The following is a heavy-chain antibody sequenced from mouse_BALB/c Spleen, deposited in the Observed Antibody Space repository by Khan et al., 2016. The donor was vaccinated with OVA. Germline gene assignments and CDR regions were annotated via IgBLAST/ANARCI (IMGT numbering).Heavy chain of an antibody. CDR3: ARDYGSLYWFFDF. V-gene: IGHV3-5*02. D-gene: IGHD1-1*01. Sequence: EVQLVESGPGLVKPSQTVSLTCTVTGISITSGNYRWSWIRQFPGNKLEWIGNIYYSGTVTYNPSLTSRTAITRDTSKNQFFLDMNSLTAEDTATYYCARDYGSLYWFFDFGGAGTTVTVSS. CDR2: IYYSGTV. CDR1: GISITSGNYR. J-gene: IGHJ1*01.